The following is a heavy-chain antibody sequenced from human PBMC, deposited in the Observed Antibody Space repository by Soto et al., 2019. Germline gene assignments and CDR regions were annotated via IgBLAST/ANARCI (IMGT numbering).Heavy chain of an antibody. CDR2: IYYSGST. V-gene: IGHV4-39*07. D-gene: IGHD2-15*01. CDR1: GGSISSSSYY. Sequence: PSETLSLTCPVSGGSISSSSYYWGWIRQPPGKGLEGIGSIYYSGSTYYNPSLKSRVTISVDTSKNQFSLKLSSMTAADTAVYYCARGVPLRLVVQTDAPDQHYFDSWGLGTLVAVSS. J-gene: IGHJ4*02. CDR3: ARGVPLRLVVQTDAPDQHYFDS.